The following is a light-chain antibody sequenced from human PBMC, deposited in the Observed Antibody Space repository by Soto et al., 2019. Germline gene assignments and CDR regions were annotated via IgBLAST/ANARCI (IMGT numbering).Light chain of an antibody. CDR2: DAS. CDR3: QQRRSWPRA. Sequence: EVVLTQSPSTLSLSPGERATLSCRASQSVSSYLAWYQQKSGQAPRLLIYDASNRATGIPARFSGSGSGTDFTLTISGLEAEDFAVYYCQQRRSWPRAFGQGTKVDNK. V-gene: IGKV3-11*01. J-gene: IGKJ1*01. CDR1: QSVSSY.